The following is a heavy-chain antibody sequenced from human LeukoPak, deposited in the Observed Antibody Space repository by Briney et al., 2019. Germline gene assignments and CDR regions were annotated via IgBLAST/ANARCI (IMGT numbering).Heavy chain of an antibody. CDR3: ARNRNSGSYYPHFDY. CDR1: GYTFTGYY. CDR2: INPNSGGT. D-gene: IGHD1-26*01. J-gene: IGHJ4*02. Sequence: RASVKVSCKASGYTFTGYYMHWVRQAPGQGLEWMGWINPNSGGTNYAQKFQGRVTMTRDTSISTAYMELSRLRSDDTAVYYCARNRNSGSYYPHFDYWGQGTLVTVSS. V-gene: IGHV1-2*02.